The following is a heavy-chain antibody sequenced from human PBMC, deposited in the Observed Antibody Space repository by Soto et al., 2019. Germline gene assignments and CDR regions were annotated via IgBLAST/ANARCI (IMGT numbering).Heavy chain of an antibody. J-gene: IGHJ4*02. V-gene: IGHV3-23*01. CDR3: ARARSTAAGLLDY. CDR2: ISSSGGGT. CDR1: GFTFTTYA. D-gene: IGHD6-13*01. Sequence: LRLSCAASGFTFTTYAMSWVRQAPGKGLEWVSSISSSGGGTYYTDSVKGRFIISRDNSKNTLYLQMNSLRAEDTAVYYCARARSTAAGLLDYWGLGTLVTVSS.